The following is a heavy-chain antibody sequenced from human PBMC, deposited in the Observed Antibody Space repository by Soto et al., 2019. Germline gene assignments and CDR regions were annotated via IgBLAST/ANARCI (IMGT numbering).Heavy chain of an antibody. J-gene: IGHJ5*02. V-gene: IGHV4-4*02. CDR1: GGSISSSNW. Sequence: PSETLSLTCAVSGGSISSSNWWSRVRQPPGKGLEWIGEIYHSGSTNYNPSLKSRVTISVDKSKNQFSLKLSSVTAADTAVYYCARMTLYSSSWYSWFDPWGQGTLVTVSS. CDR3: ARMTLYSSSWYSWFDP. D-gene: IGHD6-13*01. CDR2: IYHSGST.